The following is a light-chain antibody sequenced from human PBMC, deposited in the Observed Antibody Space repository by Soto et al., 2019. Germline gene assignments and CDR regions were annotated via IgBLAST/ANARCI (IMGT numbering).Light chain of an antibody. CDR2: DNN. Sequence: QSVLTQPASVSGSPGQSITISCTGTSSDVGYYNSVSWYQHHPGQAPKLMIYDNNKRPSGIPDRFSGSKSGTSATLGITGLQTGDEADYYCGTWDSSLSAGVFGGGTQLTVL. CDR3: GTWDSSLSAGV. J-gene: IGLJ2*01. V-gene: IGLV1-51*01. CDR1: SSDVGYYNS.